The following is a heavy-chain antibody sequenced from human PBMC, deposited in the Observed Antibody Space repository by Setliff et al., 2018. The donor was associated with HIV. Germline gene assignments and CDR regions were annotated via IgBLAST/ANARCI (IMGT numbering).Heavy chain of an antibody. J-gene: IGHJ6*03. CDR3: VRLTADRTNYYYYMDV. V-gene: IGHV1-18*01. CDR1: GYSLSTYA. CDR2: IDSNNGNR. D-gene: IGHD2-8*01. Sequence: ASVKVSCKASGYSLSTYAISWVRQAPGQGLEWMGWIDSNNGNRNFAQKFRGRVTMTTDISTNTAYMEVRSLSFYDTAVYYCVRLTADRTNYYYYMDVWGKGTTVTVSS.